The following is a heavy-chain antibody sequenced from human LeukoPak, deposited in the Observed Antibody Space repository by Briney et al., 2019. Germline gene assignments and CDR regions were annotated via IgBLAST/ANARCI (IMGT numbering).Heavy chain of an antibody. Sequence: PGGSLRLSCAASGFTFSTYTMNWVRQAPGKGLEWVSSMSTSGRYIYYADSVKGRFTISRDNAKNSLYLQMNSLTAEDTALYYCAREDSEAFDIWGQGTMVTVSS. V-gene: IGHV3-21*01. CDR1: GFTFSTYT. J-gene: IGHJ3*02. CDR3: AREDSEAFDI. D-gene: IGHD3-10*01. CDR2: MSTSGRYI.